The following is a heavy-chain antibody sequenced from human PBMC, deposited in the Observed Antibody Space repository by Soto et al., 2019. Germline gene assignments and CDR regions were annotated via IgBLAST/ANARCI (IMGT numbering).Heavy chain of an antibody. CDR1: GFTFSSYS. D-gene: IGHD3-3*01. Sequence: GGSLRLSCAASGFTFSSYSMNWVRQAPGKGLEWVSSISSSSSYIYYADSVKGRFTISRDNAKNSLYLQMNSLRAEDTAVYYCAVDFWSGYYYTYWGQGTLVTVSS. CDR2: ISSSSSYI. J-gene: IGHJ4*02. CDR3: AVDFWSGYYYTY. V-gene: IGHV3-21*01.